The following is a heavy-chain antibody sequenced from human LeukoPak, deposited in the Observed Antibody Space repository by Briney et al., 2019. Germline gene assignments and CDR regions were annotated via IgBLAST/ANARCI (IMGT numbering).Heavy chain of an antibody. J-gene: IGHJ4*02. Sequence: PGGSLRLSCAASGFTFSSYGMHWVRQAPGKGLEWVAFIRYDGSNKYYADSVKGRFTISRDNSKNTLYLQMNSLRAEDTAVYYCANRYVYYYDSSGYYPDYWGQGTLVTVSS. CDR2: IRYDGSNK. D-gene: IGHD3-22*01. CDR1: GFTFSSYG. V-gene: IGHV3-30*02. CDR3: ANRYVYYYDSSGYYPDY.